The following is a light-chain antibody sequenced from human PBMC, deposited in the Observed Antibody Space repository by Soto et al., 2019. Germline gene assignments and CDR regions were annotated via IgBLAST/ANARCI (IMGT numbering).Light chain of an antibody. CDR2: GTS. CDR1: QGVSRK. Sequence: DIVMTQSPATLSVAPGERVTFSCRASQGVSRKLAWYQHKPGQAPRLLISGTSTRATDIPERFSGSGSGTDFTLTIRRLDPEDFAMYYCHQYGDSPQTFGQGTRVEIK. J-gene: IGKJ1*01. CDR3: HQYGDSPQT. V-gene: IGKV3-20*01.